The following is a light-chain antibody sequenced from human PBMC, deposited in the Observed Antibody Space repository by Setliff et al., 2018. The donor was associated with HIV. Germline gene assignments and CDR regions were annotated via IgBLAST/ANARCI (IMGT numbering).Light chain of an antibody. CDR1: SSDVGAYNY. J-gene: IGLJ1*01. V-gene: IGLV2-14*03. Sequence: QSALAQPASVSGSPGQSITISCTGTSSDVGAYNYVSWYQQHPGKAPKLMIYDISNRPSGVSRRFSGTKSGNTASLTISGLQAEDEAAYYCSSYTGSSNLEVFGTGTKGTVL. CDR2: DIS. CDR3: SSYTGSSNLEV.